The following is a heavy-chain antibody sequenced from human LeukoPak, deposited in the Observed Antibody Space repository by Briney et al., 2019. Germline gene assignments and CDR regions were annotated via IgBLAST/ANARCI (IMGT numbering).Heavy chain of an antibody. J-gene: IGHJ4*02. D-gene: IGHD1-7*01. V-gene: IGHV4-59*01. Sequence: SETLSLTCTVSGGSISGYYWSWIRQPPGKGLEWIGYIDYSGSTNYTPSLKSRVTISVDTSNNQFSLKLSSVTAADTAVYYCARGDIIGTLGYFDYWGQGTLATVSS. CDR2: IDYSGST. CDR3: ARGDIIGTLGYFDY. CDR1: GGSISGYY.